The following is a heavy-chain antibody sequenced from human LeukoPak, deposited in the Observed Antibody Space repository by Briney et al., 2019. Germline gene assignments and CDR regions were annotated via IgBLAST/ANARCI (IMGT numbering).Heavy chain of an antibody. CDR1: GFTFSSYA. Sequence: GGALRLSCAASGFTFSSYAMSWVRQAPGKGLEWVSAISGSGGSTYYADSVKGRFTISRDNSKNTLYLQMNSLRAEDTAVYYCAKAPNYYDSSGYAYFDYWGQGTLVTVSS. J-gene: IGHJ4*02. CDR2: ISGSGGST. CDR3: AKAPNYYDSSGYAYFDY. V-gene: IGHV3-23*01. D-gene: IGHD3-22*01.